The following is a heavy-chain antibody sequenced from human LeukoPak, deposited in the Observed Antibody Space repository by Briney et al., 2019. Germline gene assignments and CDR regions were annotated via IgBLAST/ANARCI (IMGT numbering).Heavy chain of an antibody. Sequence: GGSLRLSCAASGFTFSSYEMSWVRQAPGKGLEWVSYISSSGSTIYYADSAKGRFTITRDNAKNSLYLQMNSLRADDTAVYYCAELGITMIGGVWGKGTTVTISS. V-gene: IGHV3-48*03. D-gene: IGHD3-10*02. J-gene: IGHJ6*04. CDR1: GFTFSSYE. CDR2: ISSSGSTI. CDR3: AELGITMIGGV.